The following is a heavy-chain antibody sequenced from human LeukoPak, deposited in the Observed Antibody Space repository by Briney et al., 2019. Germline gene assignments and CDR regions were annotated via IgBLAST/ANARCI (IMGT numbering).Heavy chain of an antibody. CDR3: ARDRPVPGCGDY. Sequence: ASVKVSCKASGYTFTSYGISWVRQAPGQGLEWMGWISAYNGNTNYAQKLQGRATMTTDTSTSTAYMELRSLRSDDTAVYYCARDRPVPGCGDYWGQGTLVTVSS. CDR2: ISAYNGNT. J-gene: IGHJ4*02. CDR1: GYTFTSYG. D-gene: IGHD6-6*01. V-gene: IGHV1-18*01.